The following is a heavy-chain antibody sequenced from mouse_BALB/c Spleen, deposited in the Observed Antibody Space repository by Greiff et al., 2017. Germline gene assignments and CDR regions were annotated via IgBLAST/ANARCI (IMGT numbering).Heavy chain of an antibody. Sequence: VKLVESGPGLVAPSQSLSITCTVSGFSLTSYGVHWVRQPPGKGLEWLGVIWAGGSTNYNSALMSRLSISKDNSKSQVFLKLNSLQTDDTATYYCAKDYGNYWYFDVWGAGTTVTVSS. V-gene: IGHV2-9*02. J-gene: IGHJ1*01. CDR3: AKDYGNYWYFDV. CDR2: IWAGGST. CDR1: GFSLTSYG. D-gene: IGHD2-1*01.